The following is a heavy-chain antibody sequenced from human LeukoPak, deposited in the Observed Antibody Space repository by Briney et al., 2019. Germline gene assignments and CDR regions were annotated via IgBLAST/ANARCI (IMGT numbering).Heavy chain of an antibody. V-gene: IGHV3-23*01. D-gene: IGHD3-22*01. J-gene: IGHJ4*02. CDR3: AKAFAYYYDSSGLLTSDY. Sequence: GGSLRLSYAASGFTFSSYGMSWVGQAPGKGLDWVSGISGSGGSTYYADSVKGRFTISRDNSKNTLYLQMNSLRAEDTAVYYCAKAFAYYYDSSGLLTSDYWGQGTLVTVSS. CDR1: GFTFSSYG. CDR2: ISGSGGST.